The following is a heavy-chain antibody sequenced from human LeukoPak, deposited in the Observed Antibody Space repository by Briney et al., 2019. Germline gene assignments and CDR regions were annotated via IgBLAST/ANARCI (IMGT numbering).Heavy chain of an antibody. CDR2: ITSSSNYI. Sequence: GGSLRLSCAASGFTFSSYGMSWVRQAPGKGLEWVSSITSSSNYIYYADSVKGRFTISRDNAKNSLYLQMNSLRAEDTAVYYCARGGVYSSRGIDYWGQGTLVTVSS. J-gene: IGHJ4*02. V-gene: IGHV3-21*01. CDR3: ARGGVYSSRGIDY. D-gene: IGHD6-13*01. CDR1: GFTFSSYG.